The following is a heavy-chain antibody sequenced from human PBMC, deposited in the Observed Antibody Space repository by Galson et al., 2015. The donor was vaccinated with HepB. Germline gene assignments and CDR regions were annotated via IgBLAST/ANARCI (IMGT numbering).Heavy chain of an antibody. CDR2: IRNKPNSFTT. CDR3: SREGGHCSAPTCPFGDYYQYIDV. D-gene: IGHD2-15*01. V-gene: IGHV3-72*01. CDR1: GFTFRDHY. Sequence: SLRLSCAASGFTFRDHYMDWVRQAPGKGLEWVGRIRNKPNSFTTEYAASVKGRFTISRDDSRNSLYLQLNSLKTEDTAVYYCSREGGHCSAPTCPFGDYYQYIDVWGKGTTVTVSS. J-gene: IGHJ6*03.